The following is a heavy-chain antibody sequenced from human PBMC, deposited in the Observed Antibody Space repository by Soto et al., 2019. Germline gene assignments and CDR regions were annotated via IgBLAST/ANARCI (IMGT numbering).Heavy chain of an antibody. CDR1: GYTFRSYD. Sequence: PGGSLRLSCAASGYTFRSYDMHWVRQVTGKGLEWVSVIGSAGDSNYAPSVKGRFTISRENAKNSSYLQMNSLRAGDTAVYYCARGSKGTYGMDVWGQGTTVTVSS. CDR3: ARGSKGTYGMDV. V-gene: IGHV3-13*01. D-gene: IGHD3-10*01. J-gene: IGHJ6*02. CDR2: IGSAGDS.